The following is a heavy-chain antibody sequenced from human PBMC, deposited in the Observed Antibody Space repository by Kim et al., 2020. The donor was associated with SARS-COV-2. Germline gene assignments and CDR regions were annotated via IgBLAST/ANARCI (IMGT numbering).Heavy chain of an antibody. D-gene: IGHD2-15*01. CDR3: ARSRIVDY. V-gene: IGHV1-18*01. CDR1: GYTFTNFG. Sequence: ASVKVSCKASGYTFTNFGIMWVRQAPGQGLEWLGWISVNNGNPNYAQKFQGRVTMTTDTYTNTAYMELRSLGSDDAAVYYCARSRIVDYWGQGTLVTVSS. J-gene: IGHJ4*02. CDR2: ISVNNGNP.